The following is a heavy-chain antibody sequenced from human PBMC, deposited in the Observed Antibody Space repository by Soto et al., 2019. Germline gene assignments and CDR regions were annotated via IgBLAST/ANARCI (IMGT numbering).Heavy chain of an antibody. V-gene: IGHV4-61*01. CDR3: ARATTVTPVYFDY. J-gene: IGHJ4*02. D-gene: IGHD4-17*01. CDR2: IYYRGSA. Sequence: PSETRSLTCTVSGGSVSSGSHYWNWIRQPPGKGLEGIGYIYYRGSANYNPSLKSRVPISVDTSKDEFTLKLSSVTAAATAMYYCARATTVTPVYFDYWGQGILVTVSS. CDR1: GGSVSSGSHY.